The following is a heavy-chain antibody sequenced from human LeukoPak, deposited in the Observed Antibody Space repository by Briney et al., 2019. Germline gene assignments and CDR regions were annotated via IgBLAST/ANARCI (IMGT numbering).Heavy chain of an antibody. D-gene: IGHD2/OR15-2a*01. CDR2: ISYDGSNK. CDR3: ARDEYDAFDI. CDR1: GFTFSSYA. Sequence: PGGSRRLSCAASGFTFSSYAMHWVRQAPVKGLEWVAVISYDGSNKYYADSVKGRFTISRDNAKNSLYLQMNSLRAEDTAVYYCARDEYDAFDIWGQGTMVTVSS. J-gene: IGHJ3*02. V-gene: IGHV3-30-3*01.